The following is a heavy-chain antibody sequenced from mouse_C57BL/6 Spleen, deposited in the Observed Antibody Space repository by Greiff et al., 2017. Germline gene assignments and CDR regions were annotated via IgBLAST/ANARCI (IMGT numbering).Heavy chain of an antibody. CDR3: AREDYYGSSTHWYFDV. J-gene: IGHJ1*03. CDR2: IDPSDSET. D-gene: IGHD1-1*01. Sequence: QVQLQQPGAELVRPGSSVKLSCKASGYTFTSYWMHWVKQRPIQGLEWIGNIDPSDSETHYNQKFKDKATLTVDKSSSTAYMQLSSLTSEDSAVYYCAREDYYGSSTHWYFDVWGTGTTVTVSS. CDR1: GYTFTSYW. V-gene: IGHV1-52*01.